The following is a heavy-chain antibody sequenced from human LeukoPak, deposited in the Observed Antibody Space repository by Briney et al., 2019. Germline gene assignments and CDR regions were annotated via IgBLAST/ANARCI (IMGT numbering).Heavy chain of an antibody. D-gene: IGHD2-21*02. CDR2: IRGSVGGT. CDR3: VKARMPHCGTDCLES. CDR1: GFTFSNYG. J-gene: IGHJ4*02. V-gene: IGHV3-23*01. Sequence: GESLRLSCAASGFTFSNYGMSWVRQAPGRGLEWVSVIRGSVGGTYYADSVKGRVTISTDNSKNTVYLQMNSLRAEDTAVYYCVKARMPHCGTDCLESWGQGTLVTVSS.